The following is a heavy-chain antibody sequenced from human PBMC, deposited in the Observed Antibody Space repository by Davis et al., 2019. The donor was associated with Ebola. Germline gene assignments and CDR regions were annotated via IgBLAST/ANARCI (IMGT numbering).Heavy chain of an antibody. Sequence: MPSETLSLTCTVSGGSISSGDYYWSWIRQPPGKGLEWIGYIYYSGSTYYNPSLKSRVTISVDTSKNQFSLKLSSVTAADTAVYYCARALGYCRFDPWGQGTLVTVSS. J-gene: IGHJ5*02. CDR1: GGSISSGDYY. V-gene: IGHV4-30-4*01. CDR3: ARALGYCRFDP. D-gene: IGHD2-15*01. CDR2: IYYSGST.